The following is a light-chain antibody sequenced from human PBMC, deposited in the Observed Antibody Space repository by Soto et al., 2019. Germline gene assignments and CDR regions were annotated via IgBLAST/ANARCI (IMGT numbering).Light chain of an antibody. CDR1: QSVGNN. V-gene: IGKV3-15*01. Sequence: EIVMTQSPATVSVSPGERATLYCRASQSVGNNLAWYQQKPGQAPSLFIFGASVRATGVPDRFSGSGSGTEFTLSISNLQSEDSAVYYCQQYESWPPLFTFGQGTKVDI. CDR3: QQYESWPPLFT. J-gene: IGKJ2*01. CDR2: GAS.